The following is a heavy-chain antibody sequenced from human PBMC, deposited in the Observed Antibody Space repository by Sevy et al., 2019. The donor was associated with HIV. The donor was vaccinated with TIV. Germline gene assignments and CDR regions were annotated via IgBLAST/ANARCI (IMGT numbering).Heavy chain of an antibody. Sequence: GGSLRLSCAASGFTFSSYAMSWVRQAPGKGLEWVSAISGSGGSTYYADSVKGRFTISRDNAKNTLYLQMNSLRAEDTAVYYCAKVLPGANSYGPYFDYWGQGTLVTVSS. V-gene: IGHV3-23*01. CDR3: AKVLPGANSYGPYFDY. D-gene: IGHD5-18*01. CDR1: GFTFSSYA. CDR2: ISGSGGST. J-gene: IGHJ4*02.